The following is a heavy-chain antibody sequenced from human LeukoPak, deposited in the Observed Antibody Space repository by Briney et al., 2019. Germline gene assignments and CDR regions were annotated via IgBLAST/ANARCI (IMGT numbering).Heavy chain of an antibody. D-gene: IGHD6-19*01. Sequence: ASVNVSCKASGYTFTSYGISWVRQAPGQGLEWMGRINPNNGGANSAQKFQGRVTMTRDTSISTAYMELSSLRSDDTAVYYCARDIPSSGWSWGQGTLVTVSS. CDR3: ARDIPSSGWS. V-gene: IGHV1-2*06. CDR2: INPNNGGA. CDR1: GYTFTSYG. J-gene: IGHJ4*02.